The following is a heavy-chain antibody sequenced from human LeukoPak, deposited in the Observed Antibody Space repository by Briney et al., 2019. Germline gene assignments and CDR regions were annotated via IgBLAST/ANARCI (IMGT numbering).Heavy chain of an antibody. V-gene: IGHV4-30-2*01. D-gene: IGHD4-11*01. CDR3: ARTQSLQAAGGPEAFDI. Sequence: SQTLSLTCTVSGGSISSGGYYWSWVRQPPGKGLEWIGEIYHSGSTNYNPSLKSRVTISVDKSKNQFSLKLSSVTAADTAVYYCARTQSLQAAGGPEAFDIWGQGTMVTVSS. CDR2: IYHSGST. CDR1: GGSISSGGYY. J-gene: IGHJ3*02.